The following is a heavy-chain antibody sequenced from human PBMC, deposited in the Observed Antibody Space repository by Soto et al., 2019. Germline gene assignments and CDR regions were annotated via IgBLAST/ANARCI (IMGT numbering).Heavy chain of an antibody. Sequence: GASVEVSCKASGGTFSSYSISWVLQAPGQGLEWMGGIIPIFGTANYAQRFQGRVTITADKSTSTAYMELSSLRSEDTAVYYCARGVDCSGGSCYRSPYFDYWGQGTLVTVSS. J-gene: IGHJ4*02. CDR2: IIPIFGTA. CDR1: GGTFSSYS. CDR3: ARGVDCSGGSCYRSPYFDY. D-gene: IGHD2-15*01. V-gene: IGHV1-69*06.